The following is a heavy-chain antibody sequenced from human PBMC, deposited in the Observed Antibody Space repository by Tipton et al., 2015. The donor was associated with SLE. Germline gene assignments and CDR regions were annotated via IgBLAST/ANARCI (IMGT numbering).Heavy chain of an antibody. Sequence: SLRLSCSASGFTFSSYTMHWVRQAPGKGLEYVSAISSNGGGTYYADSVKGRFTISRDNSKNTLYLQMNSLRAEDTAVYYCARIRSSTSPNPFDYWGQGTLVTVSS. CDR2: ISSNGGGT. CDR3: ARIRSSTSPNPFDY. CDR1: GFTFSSYT. J-gene: IGHJ4*02. V-gene: IGHV3-64*04. D-gene: IGHD2-2*01.